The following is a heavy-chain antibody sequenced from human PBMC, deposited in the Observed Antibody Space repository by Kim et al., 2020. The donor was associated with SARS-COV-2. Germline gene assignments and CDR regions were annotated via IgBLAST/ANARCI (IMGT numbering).Heavy chain of an antibody. CDR3: ARQRDYYGSGSYYKGFTYYYYGMDV. CDR1: GYSFTSYW. Sequence: GESLKISCKGSGYSFTSYWIGWVRQMPGKGLEWMGIIYPGDSDTRYSPSFQGQVTISADKSISTAYLQWSSLKASDTAMYYCARQRDYYGSGSYYKGFTYYYYGMDVWGQGTTVTVSS. CDR2: IYPGDSDT. D-gene: IGHD3-10*01. J-gene: IGHJ6*02. V-gene: IGHV5-51*01.